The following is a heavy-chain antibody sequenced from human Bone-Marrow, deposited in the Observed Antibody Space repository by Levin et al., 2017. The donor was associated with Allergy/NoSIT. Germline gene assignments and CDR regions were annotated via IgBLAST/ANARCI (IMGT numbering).Heavy chain of an antibody. CDR2: IDWDDDK. J-gene: IGHJ4*02. CDR1: GFSLSTNGMC. D-gene: IGHD4-23*01. CDR3: ARTITTVVTPYYFDS. Sequence: GSGPTLVKPTQTLTLTCTFSGFSLSTNGMCVSWIRQPPGKALEWLALIDWDDDKYYSASLRTRLTISKDTSKNQVVLTMTNMDPADAATYYCARTITTVVTPYYFDSWGQGTLVTVSS. V-gene: IGHV2-70*13.